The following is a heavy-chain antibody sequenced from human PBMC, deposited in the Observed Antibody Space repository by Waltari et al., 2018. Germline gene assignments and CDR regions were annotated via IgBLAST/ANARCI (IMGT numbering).Heavy chain of an antibody. Sequence: EVQLVPSGAEVKQPGESLKISCKGSGYSFTSSWIGWVRQMPGKGLEWMGISYPGDSDTRYSPSFQGQVTISADKSISTAYLQWSSLKASDTAMYYCARGEGETAYYYYYGMDVWGQGTTVTVSS. D-gene: IGHD3-16*01. J-gene: IGHJ6*02. CDR3: ARGEGETAYYYYYGMDV. V-gene: IGHV5-51*03. CDR1: GYSFTSSW. CDR2: SYPGDSDT.